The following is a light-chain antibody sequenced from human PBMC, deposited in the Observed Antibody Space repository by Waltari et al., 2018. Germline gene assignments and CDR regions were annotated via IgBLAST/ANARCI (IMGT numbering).Light chain of an antibody. CDR2: GAS. CDR3: QQYNNWPLT. CDR1: QSVSSA. V-gene: IGKV3-15*01. J-gene: IGKJ4*01. Sequence: ETVMTQSPPTLSVSPGERATLPCRASQSVSSALAWYQQKPGQAPRRLIYGASTRATGIPGRFSGSGSGTEFTLTISSLQSEDFAVYYCQQYNNWPLTFGGGTKVEI.